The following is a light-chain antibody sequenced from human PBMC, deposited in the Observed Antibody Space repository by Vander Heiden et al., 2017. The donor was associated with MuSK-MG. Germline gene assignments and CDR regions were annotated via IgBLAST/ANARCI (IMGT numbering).Light chain of an antibody. CDR1: ALPKQY. Sequence: SYELTQPPSVSVSPGQTARITCSGDALPKQYAYWYKQKPGQAPVLVIYKDSERPSGIPERFSGSSSGTTVTLTISGVQAEDEADYYCQSADSSGTYPDRVFGGGTKLTVL. V-gene: IGLV3-25*03. J-gene: IGLJ3*02. CDR3: QSADSSGTYPDRV. CDR2: KDS.